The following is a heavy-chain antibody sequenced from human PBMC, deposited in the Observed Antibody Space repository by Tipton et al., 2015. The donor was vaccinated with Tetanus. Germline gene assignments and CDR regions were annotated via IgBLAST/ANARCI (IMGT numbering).Heavy chain of an antibody. CDR1: DESISSSSYY. CDR2: VSDSGST. CDR3: ARATPSGSYFVRYYSMDV. J-gene: IGHJ6*02. Sequence: TLSLTCTVSDESISSSSYYWGWIRHHPGRGLEWIGYVSDSGSTYSNPSLRSRIIISVDTSKNQFSLILSSVTAADTAVYYCARATPSGSYFVRYYSMDVWGQGTTVVVSS. D-gene: IGHD3-22*01. V-gene: IGHV4-30-4*08.